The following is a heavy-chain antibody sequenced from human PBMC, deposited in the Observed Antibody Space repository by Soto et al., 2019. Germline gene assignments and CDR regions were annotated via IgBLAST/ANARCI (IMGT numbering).Heavy chain of an antibody. J-gene: IGHJ6*02. CDR2: FDPEDGET. V-gene: IGHV1-24*01. CDR1: GYTLTELS. D-gene: IGHD3-10*01. CDR3: KREGSAPYYYYAMDA. Sequence: ASVKVSCKVSGYTLTELSMHWVRQAPGKGLEWMGGFDPEDGETIYAQKFQGRVTMTEDTSTDTAYMELSSLRSDDTAIYFCKREGSAPYYYYAMDAWGQGTTVTVSS.